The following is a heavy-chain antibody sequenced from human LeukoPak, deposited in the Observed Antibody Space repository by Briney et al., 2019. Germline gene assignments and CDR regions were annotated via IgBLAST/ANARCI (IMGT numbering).Heavy chain of an antibody. J-gene: IGHJ3*02. D-gene: IGHD2-15*01. CDR3: ARHVVVVVAATPAFDI. Sequence: SSETLSLTCTVSGGSISSSSYYWGWIRQPPGKGLEWIGSIYYSGSTYYNPSLKSRVTISVDTSKNQFSLKLSSVTAADTAVYYCARHVVVVVAATPAFDIWGQGTMVTVSS. CDR2: IYYSGST. V-gene: IGHV4-39*01. CDR1: GGSISSSSYY.